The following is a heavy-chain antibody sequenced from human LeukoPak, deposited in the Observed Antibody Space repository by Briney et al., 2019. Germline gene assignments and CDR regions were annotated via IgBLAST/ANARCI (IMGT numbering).Heavy chain of an antibody. CDR1: GLSFCAHA. Sequence: GGSLRLSCAASGLSFCAHAMHWVRQAPGMGLEWVSGVGGGGQRTHYADSVKGRFTISRDNSKNTLYLQMNSLRAEDTAIYYCTRVGYIDEGIDYWGQGTLVTVSS. V-gene: IGHV3-23*01. J-gene: IGHJ4*02. D-gene: IGHD5-24*01. CDR3: TRVGYIDEGIDY. CDR2: VGGGGQRT.